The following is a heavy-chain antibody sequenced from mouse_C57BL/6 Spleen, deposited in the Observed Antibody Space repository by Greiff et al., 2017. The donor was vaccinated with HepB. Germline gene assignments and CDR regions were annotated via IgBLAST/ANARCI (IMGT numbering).Heavy chain of an antibody. Sequence: VMLVESGPELVKPGASVKISCKASGYAFSSSWMNWVKQRPGKGLEWIGRIYPGDGDTNYNGKFKGKATLTADKSSSTAYMQLSSLTSEDSAVYFCASYYGSSSWYIDVWGTGTTVTVSS. CDR3: ASYYGSSSWYIDV. D-gene: IGHD1-1*01. CDR2: IYPGDGDT. CDR1: GYAFSSSW. V-gene: IGHV1-82*01. J-gene: IGHJ1*03.